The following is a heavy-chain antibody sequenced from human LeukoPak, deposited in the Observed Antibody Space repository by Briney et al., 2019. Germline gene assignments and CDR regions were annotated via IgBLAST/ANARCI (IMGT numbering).Heavy chain of an antibody. CDR2: INYSGSTT. V-gene: IGHV3-23*01. CDR1: GFTLSSYA. J-gene: IGHJ4*02. CDR3: AKDRVTSGWYVYDH. Sequence: GGSLRLSCAATGFTLSSYAMSWVRQAPGRGLECVSTINYSGSTTYYADSVKGRFTISRDNSKNTLYLQMRSLRPEDTAVYYCAKDRVTSGWYVYDHWGQGTQVTVSS. D-gene: IGHD6-19*01.